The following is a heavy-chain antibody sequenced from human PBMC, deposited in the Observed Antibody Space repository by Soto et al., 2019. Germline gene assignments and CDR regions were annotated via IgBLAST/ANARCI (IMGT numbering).Heavy chain of an antibody. D-gene: IGHD6-6*01. CDR2: ISGSDDST. CDR3: AKRSSSSTFDY. V-gene: IGHV3-23*01. J-gene: IGHJ4*02. CDR1: GFTFSSYA. Sequence: EVQLLESGGGLVQPGESLRLSCAASGFTFSSYAMSWVRQAPGKGLEWVSVISGSDDSTYYADSVKGRFTISRDNYKHTLYLQMNSLRAEDTSVYYCAKRSSSSTFDYWGQGTLVTVSS.